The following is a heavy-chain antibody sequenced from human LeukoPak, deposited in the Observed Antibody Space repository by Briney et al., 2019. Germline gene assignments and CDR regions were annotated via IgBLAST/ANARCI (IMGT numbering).Heavy chain of an antibody. Sequence: GASVKVSCKASGYTFTSYDINWVRQATGQGLEWMGWMNPNSGNTGYAQKFQGRVTMTRNTSISTAYMELSSLRSEDTAVYYCATDLRYFDRTRGYWGQGTLVTVPS. J-gene: IGHJ4*02. CDR2: MNPNSGNT. V-gene: IGHV1-8*01. D-gene: IGHD3-9*01. CDR3: ATDLRYFDRTRGY. CDR1: GYTFTSYD.